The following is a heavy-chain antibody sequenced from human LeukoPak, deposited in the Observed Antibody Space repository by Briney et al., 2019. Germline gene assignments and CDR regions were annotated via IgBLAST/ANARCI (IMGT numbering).Heavy chain of an antibody. D-gene: IGHD6-13*01. J-gene: IGHJ5*02. CDR2: IIPILGIA. V-gene: IGHV1-69*04. CDR3: ARSGSSWYPSPYNWFDP. Sequence: SVKVSCKASGGTFSSYAISWVRQAPGQGLEWMGRIIPILGIANYAQKFQGRVTITADNSTSTAYMELSSLRSEDTAVYYCARSGSSWYPSPYNWFDPWGQGTLVTVSS. CDR1: GGTFSSYA.